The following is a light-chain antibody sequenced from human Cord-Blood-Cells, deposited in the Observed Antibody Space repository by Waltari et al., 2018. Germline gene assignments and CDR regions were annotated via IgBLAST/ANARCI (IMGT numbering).Light chain of an antibody. J-gene: IGLJ3*02. CDR2: EVR. V-gene: IGLV2-14*01. Sequence: QSALTQPASVSGSPGQSITIPCPGTSSDVGGYNYVSWYQQHPGQAPTLMIYEVRNRPAGVSNRFSGSKSGNTASLTISGLQAEDEADYYCSSYTSSSTWVFGGGTKLTVL. CDR3: SSYTSSSTWV. CDR1: SSDVGGYNY.